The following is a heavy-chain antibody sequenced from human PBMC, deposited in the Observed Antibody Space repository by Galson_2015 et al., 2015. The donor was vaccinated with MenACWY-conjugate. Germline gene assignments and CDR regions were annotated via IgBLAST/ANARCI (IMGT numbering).Heavy chain of an antibody. J-gene: IGHJ1*01. CDR1: GFTFTYYA. CDR2: VSGSGDRT. Sequence: SLRLSCAASGFTFTYYAMAWVRQAPGKGLEWVSIVSGSGDRTYYADSVKGRFTISRDTSKSTLNLQMNRLRADDTAVYFCAKGWGDGWYLHHWGRGTRVTVSS. D-gene: IGHD5-24*01. CDR3: AKGWGDGWYLHH. V-gene: IGHV3-23*01.